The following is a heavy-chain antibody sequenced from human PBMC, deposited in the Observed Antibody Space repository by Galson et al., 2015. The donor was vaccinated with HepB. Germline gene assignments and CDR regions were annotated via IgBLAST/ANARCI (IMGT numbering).Heavy chain of an antibody. V-gene: IGHV3-30*04. D-gene: IGHD2-15*01. Sequence: SLRLSCAASGFTFSNYAMHWVRQAPGKGLEWMAVISYDGDNQYYADSVKGRFTISRDNSKNTMYLQMNSLRTDDTAVYYCARLTGIVVPTSSGNWGQGTLVTVSS. J-gene: IGHJ4*02. CDR1: GFTFSNYA. CDR3: ARLTGIVVPTSSGN. CDR2: ISYDGDNQ.